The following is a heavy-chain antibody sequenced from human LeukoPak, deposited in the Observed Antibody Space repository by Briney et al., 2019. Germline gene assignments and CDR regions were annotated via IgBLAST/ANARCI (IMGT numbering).Heavy chain of an antibody. V-gene: IGHV3-23*01. CDR3: AKDFITIFGVVPPYYMDV. J-gene: IGHJ6*03. CDR1: GFTFSSYA. D-gene: IGHD3-3*01. Sequence: HPGGSLRLSCAASGFTFSSYAMSWVRQAPGKGLEWVSAISGSGGSTYYADSVKGRFTISRDNSENTLYLQMNSLRAEDTAVYYCAKDFITIFGVVPPYYMDVWGKGTTVTVSS. CDR2: ISGSGGST.